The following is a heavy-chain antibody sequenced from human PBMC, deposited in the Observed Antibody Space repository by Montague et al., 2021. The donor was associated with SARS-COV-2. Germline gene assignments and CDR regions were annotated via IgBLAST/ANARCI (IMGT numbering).Heavy chain of an antibody. CDR2: IFQSGGM. J-gene: IGHJ3*02. CDR3: ARHPPHSPSGNYLLPGGFDI. Sequence: SETLSLTSTVSGGSIGGTNYYWDWIHQSPGKGLEWIGNIFQSGGMSYNPSLKSRVTISVDTSSNQFSLRLSSVTAADTAVYFCARHPPHSPSGNYLLPGGFDIWGPGTMVNVSS. V-gene: IGHV4-39*01. CDR1: GGSIGGTNYY. D-gene: IGHD3-10*01.